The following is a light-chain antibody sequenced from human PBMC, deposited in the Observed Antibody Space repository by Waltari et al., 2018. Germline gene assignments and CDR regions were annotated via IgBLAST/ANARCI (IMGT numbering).Light chain of an antibody. Sequence: QSVLTQPPSVSAAPGQKVTISCSGSPSNIGNNYVSWYQPLPGAAPKVFIYETAKRPSGIPDRFSGSKSGTSASLGITGLQTGDEATYYCGTWDNNLSALVFGGGTKLTVL. CDR3: GTWDNNLSALV. CDR1: PSNIGNNY. CDR2: ETA. J-gene: IGLJ2*01. V-gene: IGLV1-51*02.